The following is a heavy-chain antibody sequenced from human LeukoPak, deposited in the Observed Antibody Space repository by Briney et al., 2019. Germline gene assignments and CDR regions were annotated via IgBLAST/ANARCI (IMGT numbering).Heavy chain of an antibody. Sequence: GSLSLSCAAPGFTFSSYAMSWVRQAPGKGLEWVSAISGSGGSTYYADSVKGRFTISRDNSKNTLYLQMNSLRAEDTAVYYCAKQPPLSGSYHYGDLWGQGTLVTVSS. CDR2: ISGSGGST. CDR1: GFTFSSYA. J-gene: IGHJ4*02. D-gene: IGHD1-26*01. CDR3: AKQPPLSGSYHYGDL. V-gene: IGHV3-23*01.